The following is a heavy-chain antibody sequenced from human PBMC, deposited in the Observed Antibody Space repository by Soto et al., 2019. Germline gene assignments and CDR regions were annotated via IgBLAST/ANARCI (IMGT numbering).Heavy chain of an antibody. Sequence: QVQLVESGGGVVQPGRSLRLSCAASGFSISSHGMHWVRQAPGKGPEWVAVISYDGSDKYYADSVRGRFTVSRDNSKNPLFLQVSSLRAEDTAVYHCAKTLDLGGTFDLWGQGTMVTVSS. CDR2: ISYDGSDK. D-gene: IGHD3-16*01. CDR3: AKTLDLGGTFDL. CDR1: GFSISSHG. J-gene: IGHJ3*01. V-gene: IGHV3-30*18.